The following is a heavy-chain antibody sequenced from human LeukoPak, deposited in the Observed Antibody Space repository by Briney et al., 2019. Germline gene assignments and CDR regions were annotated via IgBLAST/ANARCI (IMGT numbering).Heavy chain of an antibody. V-gene: IGHV4-34*01. CDR2: INHSGST. D-gene: IGHD3-10*01. CDR1: GGSFSGYY. J-gene: IGHJ4*02. Sequence: SETLSLTCAVYGGSFSGYYWSWIRQPPGRGLEWIGEINHSGSTNYNPSLKSRVTISVDTSKNQFSLKLSSVTAADTAVYYCARGRYYGSGSYPVDYWGQGTLVTVSS. CDR3: ARGRYYGSGSYPVDY.